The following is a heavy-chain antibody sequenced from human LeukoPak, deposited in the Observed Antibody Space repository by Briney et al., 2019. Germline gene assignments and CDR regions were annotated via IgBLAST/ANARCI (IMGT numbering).Heavy chain of an antibody. V-gene: IGHV3-48*01. Sequence: PGGSLRLSCAASGFTFSSYSMNWVRQAPGKGLEWVSYISDSSGTIYYADSVKGRFTISRDNAKNSLYLQMNSLRAEDTAVYYCARRSEFGVLYYMDVWGKGTTVTVSS. D-gene: IGHD3-16*01. CDR3: ARRSEFGVLYYMDV. J-gene: IGHJ6*03. CDR2: ISDSSGTI. CDR1: GFTFSSYS.